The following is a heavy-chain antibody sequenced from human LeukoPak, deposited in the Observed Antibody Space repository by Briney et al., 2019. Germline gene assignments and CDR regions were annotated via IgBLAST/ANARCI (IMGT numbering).Heavy chain of an antibody. CDR3: ARQGVDSSGWYNYYYYGMDV. CDR1: GGTFRSYA. J-gene: IGHJ6*04. D-gene: IGHD6-19*01. V-gene: IGHV1-69*06. Sequence: ASVKVSCKASGGTFRSYAISWVRQAPGQGLEWMGGIIPIFGTASYAQKFQGRVTITADKSTSTAYMELSSLRSEDTAVYYCARQGVDSSGWYNYYYYGMDVWGKGTTVTVSS. CDR2: IIPIFGTA.